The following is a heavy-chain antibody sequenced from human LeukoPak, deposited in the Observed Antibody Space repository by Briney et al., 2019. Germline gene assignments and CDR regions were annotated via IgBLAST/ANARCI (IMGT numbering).Heavy chain of an antibody. V-gene: IGHV4-34*09. Sequence: PSETLSLTCAVYGGSFSGYYWSWIRKPPGKGLEWIGYIYYSGSTYYNPSLKSRVTISVDTSKNQFSLKLSSVTAADTAVYYCARAHYDFWSGYINYYYYYGMDVWGQGTTVTVSS. CDR3: ARAHYDFWSGYINYYYYYGMDV. D-gene: IGHD3-3*01. J-gene: IGHJ6*02. CDR2: IYYSGST. CDR1: GGSFSGYY.